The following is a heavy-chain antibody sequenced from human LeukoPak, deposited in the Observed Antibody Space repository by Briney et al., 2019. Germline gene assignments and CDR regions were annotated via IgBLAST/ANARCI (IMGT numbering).Heavy chain of an antibody. D-gene: IGHD3-22*01. CDR3: ASGRGYYDY. V-gene: IGHV3-23*01. CDR2: ISGSGGSA. CDR1: GLSFSSSA. Sequence: GGSLRLSCAASGLSFSSSAMSWVRQAPGKGLEWVSAISGSGGSAYYADSVKGRFTISRDNSKNTLYLQMNSLRADDTAIYYCASGRGYYDYWGQGTLVTVSS. J-gene: IGHJ4*02.